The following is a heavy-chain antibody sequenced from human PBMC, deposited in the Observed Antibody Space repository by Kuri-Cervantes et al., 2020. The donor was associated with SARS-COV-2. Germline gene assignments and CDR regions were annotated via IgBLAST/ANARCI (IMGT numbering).Heavy chain of an antibody. CDR1: GFTFSSYS. CDR3: AKVTRSGYFPFAFDI. J-gene: IGHJ3*02. V-gene: IGHV3-48*01. Sequence: GESLKISCAASGFTFSSYSMNWVRQAPGKGLEWVSYISSSSSTIYYADSVKGRFTISRDNSKNTLYLQMSSLRAEDTAVYYCAKVTRSGYFPFAFDIWGQGTMVTVSS. CDR2: ISSSSSTI. D-gene: IGHD3-22*01.